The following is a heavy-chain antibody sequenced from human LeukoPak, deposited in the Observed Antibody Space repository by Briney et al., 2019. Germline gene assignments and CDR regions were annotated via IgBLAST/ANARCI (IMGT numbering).Heavy chain of an antibody. V-gene: IGHV3-48*03. CDR1: GFTFSSYE. CDR2: ISSSDSTI. D-gene: IGHD5-24*01. CDR3: ARGRVMDKITGCLDY. J-gene: IGHJ4*02. Sequence: GGSLRLSCAASGFTFSSYEMNWVRQAPGKGLEWVSYISSSDSTIYYADSVKGRFTISRDNAKNSLYLQMNSLRAEDTAVYYCARGRVMDKITGCLDYWGQGTLVTVSS.